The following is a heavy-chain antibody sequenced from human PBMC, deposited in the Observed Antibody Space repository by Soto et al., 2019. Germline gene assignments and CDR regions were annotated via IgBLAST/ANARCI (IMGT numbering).Heavy chain of an antibody. D-gene: IGHD4-17*01. CDR3: ARHPGYGDYTLLYYFDY. V-gene: IGHV4-34*01. Sequence: QVQLQQWGAGPLKPSETLSLTCAVYGGSFSGYYWSWIRQPPGKGLEWIGEINHSGSTNYNPSLKSRVTISVDTSKNQFSLKLSSVTAADTAVYYCARHPGYGDYTLLYYFDYWGQGTLVTVSS. CDR1: GGSFSGYY. CDR2: INHSGST. J-gene: IGHJ4*02.